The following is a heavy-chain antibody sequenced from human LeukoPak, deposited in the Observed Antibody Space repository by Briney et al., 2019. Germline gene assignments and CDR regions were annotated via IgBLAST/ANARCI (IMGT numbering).Heavy chain of an antibody. J-gene: IGHJ4*02. Sequence: GGSLRLSCAASGFTFSGFGMHWVRQAPGKGLEWVAVIGYDGSNKYYADSVKGRFTISRDNPKNTLYVQMNSLRAEDPAVYYCARGRGADYGGNSGYFDYWGQGTLVTASS. CDR2: IGYDGSNK. V-gene: IGHV3-33*01. D-gene: IGHD4-23*01. CDR3: ARGRGADYGGNSGYFDY. CDR1: GFTFSGFG.